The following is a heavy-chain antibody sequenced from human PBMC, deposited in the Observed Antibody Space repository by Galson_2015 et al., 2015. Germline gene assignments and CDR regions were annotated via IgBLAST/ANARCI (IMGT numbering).Heavy chain of an antibody. D-gene: IGHD5-12*01. Sequence: SETLSLTCTVSGGSISSYYWSWIRQPPGKGLEWIGYIYYSGSTNYNPSLKSRVTISVDTSKNQFSLKLSSVTAADTAGYYCGRGYSGFEGGDIWGQGTMVTVSS. J-gene: IGHJ3*02. V-gene: IGHV4-59*01. CDR3: GRGYSGFEGGDI. CDR1: GGSISSYY. CDR2: IYYSGST.